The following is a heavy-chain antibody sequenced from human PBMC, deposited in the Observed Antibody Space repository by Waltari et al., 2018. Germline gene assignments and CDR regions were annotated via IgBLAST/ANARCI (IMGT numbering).Heavy chain of an antibody. J-gene: IGHJ3*02. Sequence: QVQLVQSGSELKKPGASVKVSCKASGYTFTSYAMNWVRQAPGQGLEWMGGIIPIFGTANYAQKFQGRVTITADKSTSTAYMELSSLRSEDTAVYYCARTDPRKLYCSSTSCYAFDIWGQGTMVTVSS. D-gene: IGHD2-2*01. CDR3: ARTDPRKLYCSSTSCYAFDI. CDR1: GYTFTSYA. V-gene: IGHV1-69*06. CDR2: IIPIFGTA.